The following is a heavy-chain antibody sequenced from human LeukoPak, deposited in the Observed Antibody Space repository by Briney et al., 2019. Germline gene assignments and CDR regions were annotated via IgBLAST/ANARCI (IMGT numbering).Heavy chain of an antibody. CDR3: ARQLGYCSSTSCYTRPFDY. Sequence: GGSLRLSCAASGFTFSSYSMNWVRQAPGKGLEWVSSISSSSSYIYYADSVKGRFTISRDNAKNSLYLQMVSLRAEDTAVYYCARQLGYCSSTSCYTRPFDYWGQGTLVTVSS. CDR1: GFTFSSYS. D-gene: IGHD2-2*02. V-gene: IGHV3-21*01. CDR2: ISSSSSYI. J-gene: IGHJ4*02.